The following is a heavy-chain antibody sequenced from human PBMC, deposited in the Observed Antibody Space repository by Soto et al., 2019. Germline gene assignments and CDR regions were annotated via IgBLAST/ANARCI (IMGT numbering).Heavy chain of an antibody. Sequence: SETLSLTCAVSGGSISSVGYSWSGIRHPPGKGLEWIGYIYHSGSTYYNPSLKSRVTISVDRSKNQFSLKLSSVTAADTAVYYCARGRSEYSSSWYLNYFDYWGQGTLVTVSS. CDR1: GGSISSVGYS. V-gene: IGHV4-30-2*01. D-gene: IGHD6-13*01. CDR2: IYHSGST. CDR3: ARGRSEYSSSWYLNYFDY. J-gene: IGHJ4*02.